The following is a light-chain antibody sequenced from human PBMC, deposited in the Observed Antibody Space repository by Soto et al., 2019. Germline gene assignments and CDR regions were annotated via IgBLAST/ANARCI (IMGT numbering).Light chain of an antibody. V-gene: IGLV2-14*01. CDR1: SSDVGRYNY. CDR3: CSYTSSTSAV. Sequence: QSALTQPASVSGSPGQSITISCTGTSSDVGRYNYVSWFQQHPGKAPKLMIFEVSNRPSGVSNRFSGSKSGSTASLTISGLQIEDEADYYCCSYTSSTSAVFGGGTKLTVL. J-gene: IGLJ2*01. CDR2: EVS.